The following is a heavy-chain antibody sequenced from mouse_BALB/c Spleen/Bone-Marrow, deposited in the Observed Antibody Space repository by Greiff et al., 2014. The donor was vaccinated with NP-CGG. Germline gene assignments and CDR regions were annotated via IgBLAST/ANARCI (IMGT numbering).Heavy chain of an antibody. CDR2: INPNNGGT. CDR1: GYTFTEYT. D-gene: IGHD3-2*01. J-gene: IGHJ3*01. V-gene: IGHV1-18*01. CDR3: ARRQLGPAWFAY. Sequence: EVQLQQSRPELVKPGTSVKISCKTSGYTFTEYTIHWVKQSHGKSLEWIGGINPNNGGTAYNQKFRGKATLTVDKSSSTAYMELRSLTSEDSAVHYCARRQLGPAWFAYWGQGTLVTVSA.